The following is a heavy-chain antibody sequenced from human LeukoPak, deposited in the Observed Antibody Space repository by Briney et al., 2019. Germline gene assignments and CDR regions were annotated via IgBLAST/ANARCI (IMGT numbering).Heavy chain of an antibody. CDR2: ISGSGGST. Sequence: GGSLRLSCAASGFTFSSYAMSWVRQAPGKGLEWVSGISGSGGSTYYADSVKGRFTISRDNSKNTLYLQMNSLRAEDTAVYYCAIQLVMTTVTNGGYWGQGTLVTVSS. CDR3: AIQLVMTTVTNGGY. V-gene: IGHV3-23*01. D-gene: IGHD4-17*01. CDR1: GFTFSSYA. J-gene: IGHJ4*02.